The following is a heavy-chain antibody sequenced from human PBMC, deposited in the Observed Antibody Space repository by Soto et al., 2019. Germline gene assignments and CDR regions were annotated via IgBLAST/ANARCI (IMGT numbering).Heavy chain of an antibody. D-gene: IGHD5-12*01. V-gene: IGHV1-69*06. CDR1: RGTFSSYA. Sequence: QVQLVQSGAEVKKPGSSVNVSCKASRGTFSSYAISWVRQAPGQGLEWMGGIIPIFGTANYAQKFQGRVTITADKSTSTAYMELSSLRSEDTAVYYCATRVEMATTGYYGMDVWGQGTTVTVSS. CDR3: ATRVEMATTGYYGMDV. CDR2: IIPIFGTA. J-gene: IGHJ6*02.